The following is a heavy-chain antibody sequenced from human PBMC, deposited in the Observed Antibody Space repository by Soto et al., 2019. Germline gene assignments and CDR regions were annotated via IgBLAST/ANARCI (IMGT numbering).Heavy chain of an antibody. CDR1: GFTFSSYA. D-gene: IGHD3-10*01. Sequence: DEQLLESGGGLVQPGGSLRLSCAVSGFTFSSYAMNWVRQEPGKGLEWVSAISASGDSTYYVDSVKGRFTISRDNSKNILYLQMNSLRAEDTAVYYCAKGLLGVWFGELLQPSFDYWGQGTLVTVSS. J-gene: IGHJ4*02. CDR3: AKGLLGVWFGELLQPSFDY. CDR2: ISASGDST. V-gene: IGHV3-23*01.